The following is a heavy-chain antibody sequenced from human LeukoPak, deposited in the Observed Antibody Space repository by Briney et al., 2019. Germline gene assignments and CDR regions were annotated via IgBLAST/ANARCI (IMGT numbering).Heavy chain of an antibody. J-gene: IGHJ6*03. D-gene: IGHD3-3*01. Sequence: GGSLRLSCEASGFTFTKFWTSWVRQAPGKGLEWVANIQEDGKKENYVDSVRGRFIISRDNSQNTVSPQLTNLRIEDTALYYCAKTSLSDPSGHYYYMDVWGKGTTVTVSS. CDR2: IQEDGKKE. V-gene: IGHV3-7*01. CDR1: GFTFTKFW. CDR3: AKTSLSDPSGHYYYMDV.